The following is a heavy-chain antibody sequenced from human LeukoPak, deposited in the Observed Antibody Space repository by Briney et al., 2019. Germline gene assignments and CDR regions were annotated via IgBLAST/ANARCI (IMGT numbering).Heavy chain of an antibody. CDR3: ARDSRVAAAVTYWYFDL. Sequence: PSETLSLTCTVSGGSISSGGYYWSWIRQHPGKGLEWIGYIYYSGSTYYNPSLKSRVTISVDTSKNQFSLKLSSVTAADTAVYYCARDSRVAAAVTYWYFDLRGRGTLVTVSS. D-gene: IGHD6-13*01. CDR2: IYYSGST. J-gene: IGHJ2*01. V-gene: IGHV4-31*03. CDR1: GGSISSGGYY.